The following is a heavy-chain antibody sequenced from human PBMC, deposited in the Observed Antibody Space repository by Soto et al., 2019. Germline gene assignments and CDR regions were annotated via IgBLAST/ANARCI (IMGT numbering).Heavy chain of an antibody. CDR2: IYYSGST. D-gene: IGHD5-12*01. J-gene: IGHJ4*02. Sequence: ASETLSLTCTVSGGSISSYYWSWIRQPPGKGLEWIGYIYYSGSTNYNPSLKSRVTISVDTSKNQFSLKLSSVTAADTAVYYCASRIVATTGVFDYWGQGTLVTVSS. CDR3: ASRIVATTGVFDY. V-gene: IGHV4-59*01. CDR1: GGSISSYY.